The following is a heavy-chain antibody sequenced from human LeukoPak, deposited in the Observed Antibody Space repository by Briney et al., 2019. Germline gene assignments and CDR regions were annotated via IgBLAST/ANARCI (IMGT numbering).Heavy chain of an antibody. CDR3: TGGSYSRYFDY. Sequence: SETLSLTCTVSGGSISSGDYYWSWIRQPPGKGLEWIGYIYYSGSTYYNPSLESRVTISVDTSKNQFSLKLSSVTAADTAVYYCTGGSYSRYFDYWGQGTLVTVSS. D-gene: IGHD1-26*01. J-gene: IGHJ4*02. CDR2: IYYSGST. CDR1: GGSISSGDYY. V-gene: IGHV4-30-4*08.